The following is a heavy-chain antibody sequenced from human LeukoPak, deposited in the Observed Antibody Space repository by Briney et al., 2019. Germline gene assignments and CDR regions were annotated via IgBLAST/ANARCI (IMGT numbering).Heavy chain of an antibody. CDR2: IYTSGST. CDR3: TLQGGLLGAPDAFDI. CDR1: GGSISSYY. Sequence: SETLFLTCTVSGGSISSYYWSWIRQPAGKGLEWIGRIYTSGSTNYNPSLKSRVTMSVDTSKNQFSLKLSSVTAADTAVYYCTLQGGLLGAPDAFDIWGQGTMVTVSS. V-gene: IGHV4-4*07. J-gene: IGHJ3*02. D-gene: IGHD3-16*01.